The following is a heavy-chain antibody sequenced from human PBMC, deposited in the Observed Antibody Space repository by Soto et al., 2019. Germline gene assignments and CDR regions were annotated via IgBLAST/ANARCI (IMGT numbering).Heavy chain of an antibody. Sequence: PSETLSLTCAVSGASITNGDTFWSWIRQSPGKGLEWIGFIYFSGYTYYNPSLKGRVTISVDTSKNQFSLKLTSVTPADTAVYYCARNSTIFGVAKGHYYYTLGVWGRGTSVTVSS. CDR3: ARNSTIFGVAKGHYYYTLGV. CDR2: IYFSGYT. CDR1: GASITNGDTF. D-gene: IGHD3-3*01. J-gene: IGHJ6*02. V-gene: IGHV4-30-4*01.